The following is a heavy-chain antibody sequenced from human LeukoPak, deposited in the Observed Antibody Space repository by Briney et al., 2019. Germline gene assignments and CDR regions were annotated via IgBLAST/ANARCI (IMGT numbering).Heavy chain of an antibody. J-gene: IGHJ4*02. D-gene: IGHD1-26*01. CDR2: IKQDGSEK. CDR3: VRDGQSGSYREDDY. Sequence: GGSLRLSCAASGFTFSSYWMTWVRQAPGKGLEWVANIKQDGSEKYYVDSVKGRFTISRDNAKNSLYLQMNSLRAEDTAVYYCVRDGQSGSYREDDYWGQGTLVTVSS. V-gene: IGHV3-7*01. CDR1: GFTFSSYW.